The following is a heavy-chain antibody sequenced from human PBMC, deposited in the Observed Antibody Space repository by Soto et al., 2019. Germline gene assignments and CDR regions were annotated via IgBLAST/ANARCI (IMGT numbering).Heavy chain of an antibody. D-gene: IGHD3-16*01. CDR1: GFILSNYG. V-gene: IGHV3-33*01. CDR2: ICYGGDNT. J-gene: IGHJ3*01. CDR3: ARFPFPPAYDYDHFHNVFDL. Sequence: GGSLRLSCAASGFILSNYGMNWVRQAPGKGLEWVAIICYGGDNTFYADSVKGRFTISRDDSKNVLFLQMNSLRAEDTAVYFCARFPFPPAYDYDHFHNVFDLWGQGTMVTVSS.